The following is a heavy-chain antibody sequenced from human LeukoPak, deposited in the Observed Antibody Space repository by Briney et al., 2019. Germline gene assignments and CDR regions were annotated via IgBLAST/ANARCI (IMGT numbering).Heavy chain of an antibody. CDR2: INPNSGVT. CDR3: ALVTSGNWWFDP. J-gene: IGHJ5*02. D-gene: IGHD2-21*02. Sequence: ASLKVSCKASRHAFAVYHIHWVRQAPGQGLEWMAWINPNSGVTNYAEHLQGRVTMTRDTSITTAFMELSSLRSDDTAVYYCALVTSGNWWFDPWGQGTLVTVSS. CDR1: RHAFAVYH. V-gene: IGHV1-2*02.